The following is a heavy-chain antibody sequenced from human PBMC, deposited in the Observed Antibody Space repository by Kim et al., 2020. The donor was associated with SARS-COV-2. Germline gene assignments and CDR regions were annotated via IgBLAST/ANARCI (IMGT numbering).Heavy chain of an antibody. CDR3: ARGHDILTGFYYYYYGMDG. J-gene: IGHJ6*02. Sequence: ASVKVSCKASGYTFTSYGISWVRQAPGQGLEWMGWISAYNGNTNYAQKLQGRVTMTTDTSTSTAYMELRSLRSDDTAVYYCARGHDILTGFYYYYYGMDGWGQGTTVTVS. V-gene: IGHV1-18*01. CDR2: ISAYNGNT. D-gene: IGHD3-9*01. CDR1: GYTFTSYG.